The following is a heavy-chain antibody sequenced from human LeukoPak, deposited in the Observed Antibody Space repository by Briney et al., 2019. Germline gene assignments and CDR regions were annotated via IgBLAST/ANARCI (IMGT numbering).Heavy chain of an antibody. Sequence: ASVKVSFKVSGYTLTELSMHWVRQAPGKGLEWMGGFDPEDGETIYAQKFQGRVTMTEDTSTDTAYMGLSSLRSEDTAVYYCATGIEWFPDAFDIWGQGTMVTVSS. CDR2: FDPEDGET. J-gene: IGHJ3*02. D-gene: IGHD3-3*01. CDR3: ATGIEWFPDAFDI. CDR1: GYTLTELS. V-gene: IGHV1-24*01.